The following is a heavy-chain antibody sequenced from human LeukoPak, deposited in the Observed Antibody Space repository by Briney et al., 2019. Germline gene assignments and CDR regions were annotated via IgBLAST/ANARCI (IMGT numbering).Heavy chain of an antibody. CDR3: ARDQGIAAAAKTTPLDYYYYGMDV. V-gene: IGHV3-64*01. CDR1: GFTFSSYA. Sequence: GGPLRLSCAASGFTFSSYAMHWVRQAPGKGLEYVSAISSNGGSTYHANSVKGRFTISRDNSKNTLYLQMGSLRAEDMAVYYCARDQGIAAAAKTTPLDYYYYGMDVWGQGTTVTVSS. J-gene: IGHJ6*02. D-gene: IGHD6-13*01. CDR2: ISSNGGST.